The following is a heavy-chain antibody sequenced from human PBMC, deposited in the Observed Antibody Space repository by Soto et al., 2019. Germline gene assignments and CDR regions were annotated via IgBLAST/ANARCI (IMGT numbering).Heavy chain of an antibody. J-gene: IGHJ4*02. D-gene: IGHD2-15*01. V-gene: IGHV2-5*02. CDR3: AHRLMVAAVFDF. CDR1: CFSLSTSGVG. CDR2: IYWDDDK. Sequence: SGPTLVNPTQTLTLTCTFSCFSLSTSGVGVGWVRQTPGKALEWLALIYWDDDKRYRPSLERRLAITKDTSKNQVVLTLTNMDPLDTATYFCAHRLMVAAVFDFWGQGIQVTVSP.